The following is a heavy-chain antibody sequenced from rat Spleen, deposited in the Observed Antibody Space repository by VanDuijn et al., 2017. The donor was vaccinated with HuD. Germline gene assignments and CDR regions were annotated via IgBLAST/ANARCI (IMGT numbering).Heavy chain of an antibody. J-gene: IGHJ2*01. V-gene: IGHV5-7*01. CDR1: GFTFDDYH. CDR2: INYDGSST. D-gene: IGHD5-1*01. Sequence: EVQLVESGGGLVQPGRSLKLSCAASGFTFDDYHMAWVRQAPTKGLEWVASINYDGSSTYYRDSVKGRFTISRDNAENTVYLQMNSLRSEDTATYYCAKGTGDYWGQGVMVTVSS. CDR3: AKGTGDY.